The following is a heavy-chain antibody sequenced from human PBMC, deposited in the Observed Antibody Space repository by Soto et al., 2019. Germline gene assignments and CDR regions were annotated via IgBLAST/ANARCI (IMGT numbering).Heavy chain of an antibody. V-gene: IGHV1-69*01. J-gene: IGHJ6*01. CDR3: ARREGVSTVSQERGTDD. CDR2: IIPIFGTA. Sequence: QVQLVQSGAEVKKPGSSVKVSCKASGGTFSSYAISWVRQAPGQGLEWMGGIIPIFGTANYGQKFQGSVTITADESTRTDYRWLISPRSGDTAVYCCARREGVSTVSQERGTDDCGQGTTGTV. D-gene: IGHD4-17*01. CDR1: GGTFSSYA.